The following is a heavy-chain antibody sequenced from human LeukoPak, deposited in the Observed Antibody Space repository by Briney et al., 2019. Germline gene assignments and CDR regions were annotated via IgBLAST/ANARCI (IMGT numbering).Heavy chain of an antibody. CDR2: IFYSGST. J-gene: IGHJ4*02. D-gene: IGHD6-13*01. CDR3: ARGIADPYSFDS. V-gene: IGHV4-59*02. Sequence: SETLSLTCTVSGGSVSSYFWSWVRQPPGKELQWIGSIFYSGSTNYNPSLKSRVTMSVDKSKNQFSLSLSSVTAADTAVYYCARGIADPYSFDSWGQGTLVTVSS. CDR1: GGSVSSYF.